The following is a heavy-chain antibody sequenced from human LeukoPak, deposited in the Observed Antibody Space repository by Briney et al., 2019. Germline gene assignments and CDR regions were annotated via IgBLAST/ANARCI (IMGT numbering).Heavy chain of an antibody. CDR1: GGSISSSSYY. V-gene: IGHV4-39*01. CDR3: AGQGGSSDR. J-gene: IGHJ5*02. D-gene: IGHD6-19*01. Sequence: PSETLSLTCTVSGGSISSSSYYWGWIRQPPGKGLEWIGSIYYSGSTYYNPSLKSRVTISVATSKNQFSLKLSSVTAADTAVYYCAGQGGSSDRWGQGTLVTVSS. CDR2: IYYSGST.